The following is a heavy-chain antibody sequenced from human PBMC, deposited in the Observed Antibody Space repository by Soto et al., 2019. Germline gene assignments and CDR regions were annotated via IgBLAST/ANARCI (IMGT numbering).Heavy chain of an antibody. CDR2: INPNSGGT. Sequence: QVQLVQSRAEVKKPGASVKVSCKASGYTFTGYYMHWVRQAPGQGLEWMGWINPNSGGTNYAQKFQGRVTMTRDTSISTAYMELSRLRSDDTAVYYCASFYYYGSGSYNNVREGAFDIWGQGTMVTVSS. J-gene: IGHJ3*02. CDR1: GYTFTGYY. D-gene: IGHD3-10*01. CDR3: ASFYYYGSGSYNNVREGAFDI. V-gene: IGHV1-2*02.